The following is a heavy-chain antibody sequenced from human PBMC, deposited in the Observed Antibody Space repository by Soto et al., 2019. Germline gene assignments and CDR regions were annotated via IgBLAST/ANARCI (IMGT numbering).Heavy chain of an antibody. CDR3: ARGDQGFEY. V-gene: IGHV6-1*01. Sequence: SQTLSLTRAMSGATVSSNSPAWNCIRQSPSRGLEWLGRTYYRSKWFNNYALSVKRRITSNPDTSKNQFCLQLNCVTPEETAVYYCARGDQGFEYWGQGTLVTVS. D-gene: IGHD3-16*01. CDR2: TYYRSKWFN. J-gene: IGHJ4*02. CDR1: GATVSSNSPA.